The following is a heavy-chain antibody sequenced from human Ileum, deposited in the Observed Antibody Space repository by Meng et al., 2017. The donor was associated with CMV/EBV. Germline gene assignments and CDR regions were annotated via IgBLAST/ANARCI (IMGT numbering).Heavy chain of an antibody. CDR3: AKGTLRFLEWLGPFDY. V-gene: IGHV3-30*02. CDR2: IRYDGSNK. D-gene: IGHD3-3*01. CDR1: GFTFSSYG. Sequence: GGSLRLSCAVSGFTFSSYGMHWVRQAPGKGLEWVAFIRYDGSNKYYADSVKGRLTISRDNSKNTLYLQMDSLRAEDTAVYYCAKGTLRFLEWLGPFDYWGQGTLVTVSS. J-gene: IGHJ4*02.